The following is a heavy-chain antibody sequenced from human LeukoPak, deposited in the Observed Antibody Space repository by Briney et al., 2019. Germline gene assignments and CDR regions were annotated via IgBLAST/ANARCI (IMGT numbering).Heavy chain of an antibody. Sequence: VASVKVSCKASGYTFTSYGISWVRQAPGQGLEWTGWISAYNGNTNYAQKLQGRVTMTTDTSTSTAYMELRSLRSDDTAVYYCARGGTMALSLHWFDPWGQGTLVTVSS. V-gene: IGHV1-18*01. D-gene: IGHD3-10*01. CDR3: ARGGTMALSLHWFDP. J-gene: IGHJ5*02. CDR2: ISAYNGNT. CDR1: GYTFTSYG.